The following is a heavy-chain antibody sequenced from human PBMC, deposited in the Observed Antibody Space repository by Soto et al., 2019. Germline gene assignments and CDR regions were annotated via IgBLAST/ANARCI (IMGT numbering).Heavy chain of an antibody. Sequence: QVQLVQSGAEVKKPGSSVKVSCKTSGGTFNYYAISWVRQVAGQGLEWMGGIIPIFGTPNYAQTFQDRVSITADESTSTVYMEVSSLRFEDTAVYYCARDRVAMATGDFESWGQGTLITVSS. CDR1: GGTFNYYA. CDR2: IIPIFGTP. CDR3: ARDRVAMATGDFES. J-gene: IGHJ4*02. V-gene: IGHV1-69*12. D-gene: IGHD2-8*01.